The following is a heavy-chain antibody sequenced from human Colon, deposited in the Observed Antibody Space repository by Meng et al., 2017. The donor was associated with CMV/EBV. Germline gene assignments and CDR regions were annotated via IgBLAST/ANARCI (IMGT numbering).Heavy chain of an antibody. CDR3: ARLGAASGRYWFDP. CDR1: GFTFSNYC. D-gene: IGHD6-13*01. CDR2: IKQDGSEN. J-gene: IGHJ5*02. V-gene: IGHV3-7*01. Sequence: GGSLRLSCAASGFTFSNYCMSWVRQAPGKGLEWVANIKQDGSENYYVDSVKGRFTISRDNAKNSLYLQMNSLRAEDTAVYFCARLGAASGRYWFDPWGQGTLVTVSS.